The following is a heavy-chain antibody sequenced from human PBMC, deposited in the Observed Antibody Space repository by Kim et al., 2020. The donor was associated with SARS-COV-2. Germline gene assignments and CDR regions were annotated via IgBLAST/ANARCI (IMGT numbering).Heavy chain of an antibody. J-gene: IGHJ3*02. CDR2: IYYSGST. CDR1: GGSISSSSYY. CDR3: ARGLSAGGYFDAFDI. D-gene: IGHD2-15*01. Sequence: SETLSLTCTVSGGSISSSSYYWGWIRQPPGKGLEWIGSIYYSGSTYYNPSLKSRVTISVDTSKNQFSLKLSSVTAADTAVYYCARGLSAGGYFDAFDIWGQGTMVTVSS. V-gene: IGHV4-39*07.